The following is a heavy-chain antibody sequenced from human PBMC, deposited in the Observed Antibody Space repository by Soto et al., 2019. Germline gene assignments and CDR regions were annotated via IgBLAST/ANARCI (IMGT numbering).Heavy chain of an antibody. V-gene: IGHV3-30-3*01. J-gene: IGHJ6*02. CDR1: GFTFSSYA. D-gene: IGHD2-2*01. CDR2: ISYDGSNK. Sequence: GGSLRLSCAASGFTFSSYAMHWVRQAPGKGLEWVAVISYDGSNKYYADSVKGRFTISRDNSKNTLYLQMNSLRAEDTAVYYCARSKRGIVVVPASGMDVWGQGTTVTVSS. CDR3: ARSKRGIVVVPASGMDV.